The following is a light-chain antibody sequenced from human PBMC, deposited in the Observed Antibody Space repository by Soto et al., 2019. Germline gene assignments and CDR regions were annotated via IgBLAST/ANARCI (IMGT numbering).Light chain of an antibody. CDR2: KAS. V-gene: IGKV1-5*03. J-gene: IGKJ1*01. Sequence: DIQMTQSPSTLFASVGDRVTITCRASQSISSWLAWYQQKPGKAPKLLIYKASSLESGVPSRFSGSGSGKEFTLTISSLQPDDFATYYCQQYNSYPWTFGQGTKVEIK. CDR3: QQYNSYPWT. CDR1: QSISSW.